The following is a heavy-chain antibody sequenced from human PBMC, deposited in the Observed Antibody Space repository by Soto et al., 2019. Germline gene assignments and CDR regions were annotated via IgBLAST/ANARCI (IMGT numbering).Heavy chain of an antibody. Sequence: GESLKISCKGSGYSFTSYWIGWVRQMPGKGLEWMGIIYPGDSDTRYSPSFQGQVTISADKSISTAYLQWSSPKASDTAMYYCARHGSVAAAGHPHYYYYYGMDVWGQGTTVTVSS. CDR1: GYSFTSYW. CDR2: IYPGDSDT. J-gene: IGHJ6*02. D-gene: IGHD6-13*01. V-gene: IGHV5-51*01. CDR3: ARHGSVAAAGHPHYYYYYGMDV.